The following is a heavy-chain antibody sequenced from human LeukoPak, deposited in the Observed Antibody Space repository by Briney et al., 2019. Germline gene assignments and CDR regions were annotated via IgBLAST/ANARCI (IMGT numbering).Heavy chain of an antibody. V-gene: IGHV1-8*02. J-gene: IGHJ5*02. Sequence: ASVKVSCKASGGTFSSYTINWVRQATGQGLEWMGWMNPNSGNTGYAQKFQGRVTMTRNTSISTAYMELSSLRSEDTAVYYCARGRIARNWFDPWGQGTLVTVSS. CDR1: GGTFSSYT. CDR2: MNPNSGNT. D-gene: IGHD2-15*01. CDR3: ARGRIARNWFDP.